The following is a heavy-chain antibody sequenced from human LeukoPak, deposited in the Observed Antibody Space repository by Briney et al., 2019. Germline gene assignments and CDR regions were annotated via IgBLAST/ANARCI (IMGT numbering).Heavy chain of an antibody. V-gene: IGHV4-59*01. J-gene: IGHJ4*02. CDR2: MYYSGST. CDR3: AREQASYNDYFDY. CDR1: AGSISSYY. Sequence: SQTLSLTCTVSAGSISSYYWSWIRHPPGKGLEWIGYMYYSGSTNYNPSLKSRVTISVDTSKNQFSLKLSSVTAADTAVYYCAREQASYNDYFDYWGQGTLVTVSS. D-gene: IGHD3-10*01.